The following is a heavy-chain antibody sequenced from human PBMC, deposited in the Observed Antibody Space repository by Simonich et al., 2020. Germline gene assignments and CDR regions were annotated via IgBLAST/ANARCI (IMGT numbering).Heavy chain of an antibody. J-gene: IGHJ2*01. D-gene: IGHD2-15*01. Sequence: QVQLVQSGAEVKKPGASVKVSCKASGYTFTGYYMHWVRQAPGQGLEWMGRNNPKRGGTNDAQKCQGRGTKTRDTSISTAYRELSRLRSDDTAVYYCARDGGNCSGGSCYWYFELWGRGTLVTVSS. CDR2: NNPKRGGT. CDR1: GYTFTGYY. V-gene: IGHV1-2*06. CDR3: ARDGGNCSGGSCYWYFEL.